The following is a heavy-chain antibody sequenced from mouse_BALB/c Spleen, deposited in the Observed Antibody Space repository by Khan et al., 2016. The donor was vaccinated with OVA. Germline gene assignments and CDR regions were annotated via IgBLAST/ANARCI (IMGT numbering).Heavy chain of an antibody. V-gene: IGHV1-76*01. D-gene: IGHD3-2*02. CDR1: GYIFTSYW. CDR3: AREEALDYFDY. J-gene: IGHJ2*01. Sequence: VELVESGAELVRPGTSVKLSCKTSGYIFTSYWIHWVKQRPGQGLEWIARIYPGTDNTYYNEKFKDKATLTADKSSSTAYLQLSSLKSEDSAVFFCAREEALDYFDYWGQGTTLTVSS. CDR2: IYPGTDNT.